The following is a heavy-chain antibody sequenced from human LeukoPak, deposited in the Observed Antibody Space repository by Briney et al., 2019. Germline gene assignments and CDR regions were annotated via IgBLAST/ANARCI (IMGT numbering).Heavy chain of an antibody. D-gene: IGHD4-17*01. CDR3: ARDTHGDYPTNIFDY. CDR1: GFTFTSYS. Sequence: GGSLRLSCAASGFTFTSYSMYWVRQAPGKGLEWVSTISGGGGSTYYADSVKGRFTISRDNSKNTLYLQVNSLRAEDTAVYYCARDTHGDYPTNIFDYWGQGTLVTVSS. CDR2: ISGGGGST. V-gene: IGHV3-23*01. J-gene: IGHJ4*02.